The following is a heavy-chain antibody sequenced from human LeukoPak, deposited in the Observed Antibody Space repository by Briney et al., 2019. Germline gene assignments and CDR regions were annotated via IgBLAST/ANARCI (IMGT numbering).Heavy chain of an antibody. Sequence: PGGSLRLSCAASGFTFSSYEMNWVRQAPGKGLEWVSNISSSGSTIYYADSVKGRFTISRDNAKNSLYLQMNSLRAEDTAVYYCARSRNYDFWSGYYYYYYGMDVWGQGTTVTVSS. D-gene: IGHD3-3*01. V-gene: IGHV3-48*03. CDR3: ARSRNYDFWSGYYYYYYGMDV. J-gene: IGHJ6*02. CDR2: ISSSGSTI. CDR1: GFTFSSYE.